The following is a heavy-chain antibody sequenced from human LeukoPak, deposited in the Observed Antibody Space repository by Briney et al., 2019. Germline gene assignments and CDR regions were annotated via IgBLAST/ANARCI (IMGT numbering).Heavy chain of an antibody. V-gene: IGHV3-30*04. J-gene: IGHJ4*02. D-gene: IGHD4-23*01. CDR3: ARGKGGSLDYGGNDPDYFDY. CDR2: ISYDGSNK. CDR1: GFTFSSHA. Sequence: GGSLRLSCAASGFTFSSHAMHWVRQAPGKGLEWVAVISYDGSNKYYADSVKGRFTISRDNSKNTLYLQMNSLRAEDTAVYYCARGKGGSLDYGGNDPDYFDYWGQGTLVTVSS.